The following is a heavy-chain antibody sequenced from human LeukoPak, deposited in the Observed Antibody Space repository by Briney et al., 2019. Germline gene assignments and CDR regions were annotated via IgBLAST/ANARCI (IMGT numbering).Heavy chain of an antibody. Sequence: VASVKVSCKASGYTFTSYYMHWVRQAPGQGLEWMGIINPSGGSTSYAQKFQGRVTMTRDTSISTAYMELSRLRSDDTAVYYCARGEDYDYVWGSYPTIDYWGQGTLVTVSS. CDR3: ARGEDYDYVWGSYPTIDY. V-gene: IGHV1-46*01. CDR1: GYTFTSYY. CDR2: INPSGGST. D-gene: IGHD3-16*02. J-gene: IGHJ4*02.